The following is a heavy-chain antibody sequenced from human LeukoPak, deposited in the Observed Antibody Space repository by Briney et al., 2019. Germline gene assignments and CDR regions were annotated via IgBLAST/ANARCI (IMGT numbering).Heavy chain of an antibody. D-gene: IGHD3-22*01. V-gene: IGHV3-48*01. Sequence: GGSLRLSCAASGFPFSSYSMNWVRQAPGKGLEWVSYITSSSSTIYYVDAGKGRFPISGDNAKNSLYLQMNRLRAEDTAVYYCARQSGSSGYPFDYWGQGILAPVSS. CDR2: ITSSSSTI. J-gene: IGHJ4*02. CDR3: ARQSGSSGYPFDY. CDR1: GFPFSSYS.